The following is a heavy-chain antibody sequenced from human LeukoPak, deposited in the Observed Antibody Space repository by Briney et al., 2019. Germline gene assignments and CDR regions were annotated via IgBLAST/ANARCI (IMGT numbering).Heavy chain of an antibody. CDR1: GFXFSSYW. J-gene: IGHJ4*02. CDR3: AKDYHYSGSGSDLTDY. V-gene: IGHV3-23*01. CDR2: ISGSGGST. Sequence: PGGSLRLSCGASGFXFSSYWMHWVRQAPGKGLEWVSAISGSGGSTYYADSVKGRFTISRDNSKNTLYLQMNSLRAEDTAVYYCAKDYHYSGSGSDLTDYWGQGTLVTVSS. D-gene: IGHD3-10*01.